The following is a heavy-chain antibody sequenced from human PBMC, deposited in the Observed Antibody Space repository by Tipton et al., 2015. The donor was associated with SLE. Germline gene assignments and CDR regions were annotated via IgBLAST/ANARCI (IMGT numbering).Heavy chain of an antibody. V-gene: IGHV4-59*01. Sequence: GLVKPSQTLSLTCTVSGGSISGYYWSWIRQPPGKGLEWIGYISYSGSTKYNPSLKSRVTMSVDTSKNQFSLKLSSVTAADTAVYYCARSNYDFWSGYSFDWGQGTLVTVSS. CDR1: GGSISGYY. CDR2: ISYSGST. D-gene: IGHD3-3*01. CDR3: ARSNYDFWSGYSFD. J-gene: IGHJ4*02.